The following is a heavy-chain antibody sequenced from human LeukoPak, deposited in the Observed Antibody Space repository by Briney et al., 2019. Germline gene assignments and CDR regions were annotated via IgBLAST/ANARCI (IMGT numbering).Heavy chain of an antibody. Sequence: GGSLRLSCAASGFTFSSYSMNWVRQAPGKGLEWVSSISSSSSYIYYADSVKGRFTISRDNSKNTLYLQMNSLRAEDTAVYYCAKDYSNYDYFDYWGQGTLVTVSS. CDR1: GFTFSSYS. CDR2: ISSSSSYI. V-gene: IGHV3-21*01. D-gene: IGHD4-11*01. J-gene: IGHJ4*02. CDR3: AKDYSNYDYFDY.